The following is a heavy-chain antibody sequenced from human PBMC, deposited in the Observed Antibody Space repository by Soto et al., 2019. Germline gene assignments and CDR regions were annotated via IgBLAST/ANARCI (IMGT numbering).Heavy chain of an antibody. V-gene: IGHV3-23*01. CDR1: GFTFSSYA. Sequence: EVQLLESGGGLVQPGGSLRLSCAASGFTFSSYAMNWVRQAPGKGLEWVSSITGSGFSTYYAESVRGRFTMSRDNSRDTLQLQMNSLRADDTAIYYCVRERCSGDTCTDAFDIWGQGTMVTVSS. CDR3: VRERCSGDTCTDAFDI. D-gene: IGHD2-15*01. CDR2: ITGSGFST. J-gene: IGHJ3*02.